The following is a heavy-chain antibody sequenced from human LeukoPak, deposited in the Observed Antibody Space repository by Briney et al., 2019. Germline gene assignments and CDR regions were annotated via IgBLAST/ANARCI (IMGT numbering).Heavy chain of an antibody. V-gene: IGHV3-30*03. Sequence: GGSLRLSCVGSGFTFNDYWMHWVRQAPGKGLEWVAVISYDGSNKYYADSVKGRFTISRDNSKNTLYLQMNSLRAEDTAVYYCAREGGYSGSYRDCYFDYWGQGTLVTVSS. CDR2: ISYDGSNK. D-gene: IGHD1-26*01. CDR3: AREGGYSGSYRDCYFDY. CDR1: GFTFNDYW. J-gene: IGHJ4*02.